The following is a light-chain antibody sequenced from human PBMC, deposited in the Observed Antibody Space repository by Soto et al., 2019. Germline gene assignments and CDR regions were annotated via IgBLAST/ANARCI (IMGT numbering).Light chain of an antibody. CDR3: QQYNAWPWT. J-gene: IGKJ2*01. CDR1: QSVSSK. Sequence: EIVMTQSPGTLSVSPGEGATLSCRADQSVSSKLAWYQQKPGQAPRLLIYGASTRATDIPARFSGSGSGTYFPLSISSLQSEDSALYYCQQYNAWPWTFGQGTKLEIK. CDR2: GAS. V-gene: IGKV3-15*01.